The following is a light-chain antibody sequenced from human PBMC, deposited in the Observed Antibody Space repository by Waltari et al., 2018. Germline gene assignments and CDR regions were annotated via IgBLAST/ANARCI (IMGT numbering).Light chain of an antibody. CDR1: QSLLHNDGYNY. Sequence: DIVMTQSPLSLPVTPGEPASISCRSSQSLLHNDGYNYLDWYRQKPGQSPQLLIYLGSYRASGVPDRFSGSGSGTDFTLRISRVEAEDVGVYYCLQTLQTPPWTFGQGTKVEIK. CDR3: LQTLQTPPWT. V-gene: IGKV2-28*01. J-gene: IGKJ1*01. CDR2: LGS.